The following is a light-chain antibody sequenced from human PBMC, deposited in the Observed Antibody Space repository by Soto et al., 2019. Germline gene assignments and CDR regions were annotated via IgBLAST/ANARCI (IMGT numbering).Light chain of an antibody. J-gene: IGKJ5*01. CDR2: ATS. CDR1: RTIDNY. V-gene: IGKV1-39*01. CDR3: QQSYNTPIT. Sequence: IQMTQSPSSLSASLGDRVTITCRASRTIDNYLNWYQQKPGRAPELLVYATSSLQSGVPSRFTGGGSGTHFTLTISGLQPEDFATYFCQQSYNTPITFGQGTRLAIK.